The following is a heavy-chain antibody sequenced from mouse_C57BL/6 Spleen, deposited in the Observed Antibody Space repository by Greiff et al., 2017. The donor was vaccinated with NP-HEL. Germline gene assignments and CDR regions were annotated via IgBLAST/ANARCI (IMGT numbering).Heavy chain of an antibody. V-gene: IGHV1-20*01. J-gene: IGHJ4*01. D-gene: IGHD1-1*01. CDR3: ARRGDYDYYAMDY. Sequence: VQLQQSGPELVKPGASVKISCKASGYSFTGYFMNWVMQSHGKSLEWIGRINPYNGDTFYNQKFKGKATLTVDKSSSTAHMELRSLTSEDSAVYYCARRGDYDYYAMDYWGQGTSVTVSS. CDR2: INPYNGDT. CDR1: GYSFTGYF.